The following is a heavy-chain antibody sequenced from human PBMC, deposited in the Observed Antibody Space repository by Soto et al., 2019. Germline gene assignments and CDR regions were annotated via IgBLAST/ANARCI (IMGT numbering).Heavy chain of an antibody. CDR2: IIPIFGTA. J-gene: IGHJ5*02. V-gene: IGHV1-69*12. Sequence: QVQLVQSGAEVKKPGSSVKVSCKASGGTFSSYAISWVRQAPGQGLEWMGGIIPIFGTANYAQKFQGRVTXSADESTSTVYLDLSSLRSEDTAVYYCAIGGDYFLSRSCFDPWGQGPLVTVSS. D-gene: IGHD4-17*01. CDR1: GGTFSSYA. CDR3: AIGGDYFLSRSCFDP.